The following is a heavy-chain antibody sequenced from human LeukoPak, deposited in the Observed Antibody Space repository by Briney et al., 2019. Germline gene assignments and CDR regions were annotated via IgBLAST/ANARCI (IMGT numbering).Heavy chain of an antibody. D-gene: IGHD2-15*01. V-gene: IGHV4-59*08. CDR2: IYYSGST. CDR1: GGSISSYY. J-gene: IGHJ3*02. CDR3: ARSPLGCCSGGSCYIDAFDI. Sequence: SETLSLTCTVSGGSISSYYWSWIRQPPGKGLEWIGYIYYSGSTNYNPSLKSRVTISVDTSKNQFSLKLSSVTAADTAVYYCARSPLGCCSGGSCYIDAFDIWGQGTMVTVSS.